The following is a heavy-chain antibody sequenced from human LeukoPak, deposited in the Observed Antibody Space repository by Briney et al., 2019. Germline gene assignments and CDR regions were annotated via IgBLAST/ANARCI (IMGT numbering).Heavy chain of an antibody. CDR1: GFTFSSYW. Sequence: GGSLRLSCAASGFTFSSYWMHWVRQARGKGLVWVSHINSDGSNTVYADSVKGRFTISRDNAKNTLYLQMNSMRAEDTAVYYCAGDRSPYYYDSSGYYGGTFQPWGQGTLVPVSS. CDR2: INSDGSNT. CDR3: AGDRSPYYYDSSGYYGGTFQP. J-gene: IGHJ1*01. D-gene: IGHD3-22*01. V-gene: IGHV3-74*01.